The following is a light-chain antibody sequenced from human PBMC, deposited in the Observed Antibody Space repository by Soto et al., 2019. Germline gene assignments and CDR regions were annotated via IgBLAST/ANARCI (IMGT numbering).Light chain of an antibody. Sequence: DFQMTQAPSTLSASVGDKVTITCRPSHNFRSRLPGFQQKPGKPPKPLTYDASSLESGVPQRFSASGSGTEFTLTISSLQTDDFSTYYCQQYHSYWTFGQGTKVE. V-gene: IGKV1-5*01. J-gene: IGKJ1*01. CDR2: DAS. CDR1: HNFRSR. CDR3: QQYHSYWT.